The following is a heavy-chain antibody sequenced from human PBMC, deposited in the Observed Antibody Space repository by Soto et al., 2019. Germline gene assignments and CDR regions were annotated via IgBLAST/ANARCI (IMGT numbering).Heavy chain of an antibody. CDR2: IYYSGST. D-gene: IGHD3-10*01. J-gene: IGHJ3*02. V-gene: IGHV4-30-4*01. CDR1: GGSISSGDYY. CDR3: ARVSELLWFGELASDAFDI. Sequence: SETLSLTCTVSGGSISSGDYYWSWIRQPPGKGLEWIGYIYYSGSTYYNPSLKSRVTISVDTSKNQFSLKLSSVTAADTAVYYCARVSELLWFGELASDAFDIWGQGTMVTVSS.